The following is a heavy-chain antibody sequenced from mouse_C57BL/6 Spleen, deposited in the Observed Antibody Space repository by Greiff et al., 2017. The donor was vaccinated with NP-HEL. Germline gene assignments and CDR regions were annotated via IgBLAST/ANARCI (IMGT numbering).Heavy chain of an antibody. Sequence: EVKLQESGAELVRPGASVKLSCTASGFNIKDDYMHWVKQRPEQGLEWIGWIDPENGDTEYASKFQGKATITADTSSNTAYLQLSSLTSEDTAVYYCTTYYGSSPHYYAMDYWGQGTSVTVSS. CDR3: TTYYGSSPHYYAMDY. CDR2: IDPENGDT. D-gene: IGHD1-1*01. V-gene: IGHV14-4*01. CDR1: GFNIKDDY. J-gene: IGHJ4*01.